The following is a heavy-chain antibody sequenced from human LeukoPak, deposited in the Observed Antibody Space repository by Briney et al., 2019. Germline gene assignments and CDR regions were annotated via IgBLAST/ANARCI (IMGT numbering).Heavy chain of an antibody. CDR3: PRRGYSDSSGYDY. D-gene: IGHD3-22*01. CDR1: GFTFKSYA. V-gene: IGHV3-21*01. J-gene: IGHJ4*02. Sequence: PGGSLRLSCATSGFTFKSYAMNWVRQSPGKGLEWVSSISGDSTDIYYADSLMGRSTISRDNAKNSLYLQINSLRAEDTAIYYCPRRGYSDSSGYDYWGQGTLVTVSS. CDR2: ISGDSTDI.